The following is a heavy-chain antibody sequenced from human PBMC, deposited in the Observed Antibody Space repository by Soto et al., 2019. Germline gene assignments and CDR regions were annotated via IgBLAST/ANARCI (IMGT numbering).Heavy chain of an antibody. CDR2: VMGGGGGT. D-gene: IGHD2-2*01. CDR3: AKGEGYCGTSGCFGYFAY. CDR1: GFTFSGHT. V-gene: IGHV3-23*01. Sequence: EVQLLESGGGLVQPGGTLRLSCAASGFTFSGHTMSWVRQGPGKGLEWVSGVMGGGGGTYYADSVKGRFTISRDNSKNRLYLQMDSLRAEDTAVYYCAKGEGYCGTSGCFGYFAYWGQGTLVTVSS. J-gene: IGHJ4*02.